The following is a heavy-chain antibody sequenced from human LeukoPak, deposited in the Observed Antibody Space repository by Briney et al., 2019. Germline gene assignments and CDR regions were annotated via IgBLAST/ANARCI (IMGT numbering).Heavy chain of an antibody. V-gene: IGHV1-69*13. CDR2: IIPIFGTA. CDR1: GGTFSSYA. Sequence: GASVKVSCKASGGTFSSYAISWVRQAPGQGLEWMGGIIPIFGTANYAQKFQGRVTITADEYTSTAYMELSSLRSEDTAVYYCARKRGSYSISWYVPNRNWFDPWGQGTLVTVSS. J-gene: IGHJ5*02. CDR3: ARKRGSYSISWYVPNRNWFDP. D-gene: IGHD6-13*01.